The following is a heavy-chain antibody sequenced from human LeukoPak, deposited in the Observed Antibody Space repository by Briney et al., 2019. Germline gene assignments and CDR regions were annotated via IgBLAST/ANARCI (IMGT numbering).Heavy chain of an antibody. CDR3: ARGGYCRGGTCYSLNAFDI. J-gene: IGHJ3*02. Sequence: GGSLRLSCAASEFTFSNYEMNWVRQAPGRGVEWVSYISVGGTTIYYTESVKGRFTISRDNAKNSLYLQMNSLRAEHTAVYYCARGGYCRGGTCYSLNAFDIWGQGTVVTVSS. CDR2: ISVGGTTI. CDR1: EFTFSNYE. V-gene: IGHV3-48*03. D-gene: IGHD2-15*01.